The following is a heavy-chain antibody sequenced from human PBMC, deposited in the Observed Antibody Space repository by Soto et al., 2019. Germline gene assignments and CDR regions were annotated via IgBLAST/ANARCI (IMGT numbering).Heavy chain of an antibody. CDR1: GYTLTELS. Sequence: QVQLVQSGAEVKKPGASVKVSCKVSGYTLTELSMHWVRQAPGKGLEWMGGFDPEDGETIYAQKSHGRDSMTADTSKDTNYMELSRMRTENTDEYYWATDAYGGSTRFDYWGQGTLVTVSS. CDR2: FDPEDGET. CDR3: ATDAYGGSTRFDY. V-gene: IGHV1-24*01. J-gene: IGHJ4*02. D-gene: IGHD2-15*01.